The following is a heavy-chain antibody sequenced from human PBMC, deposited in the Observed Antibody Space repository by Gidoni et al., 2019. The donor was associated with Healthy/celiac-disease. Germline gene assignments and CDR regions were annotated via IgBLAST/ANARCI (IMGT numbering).Heavy chain of an antibody. CDR3: ARRFDYGLWQSVHWFDP. J-gene: IGHJ5*02. CDR1: RGSISSSSYY. V-gene: IGHV4-39*01. CDR2: IYYSGST. D-gene: IGHD3-16*01. Sequence: QLQLQESGPGLVKPSETLSLTCTVSRGSISSSSYYRGWIRQPPGKGLEWSGSIYYSGSTYYNPSLKGRVTISVDTSKNQFSLKLSSVTAADTAVYYCARRFDYGLWQSVHWFDPWGQGTLVTVSS.